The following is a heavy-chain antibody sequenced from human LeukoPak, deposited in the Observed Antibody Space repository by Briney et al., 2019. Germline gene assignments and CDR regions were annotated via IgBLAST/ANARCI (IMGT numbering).Heavy chain of an antibody. D-gene: IGHD3-22*01. CDR1: GYTFTSYY. CDR2: INPSGGST. J-gene: IGHJ4*02. Sequence: ASVKVSCKASGYTFTSYYMHWVRQAPGQGLEWMGIINPSGGSTSYAQKFQGRVTMTRDTSTSTVYMELSSLRSEDTAVYYCARERTGNSDSSGHYDYWGQGTLVTVPS. CDR3: ARERTGNSDSSGHYDY. V-gene: IGHV1-46*01.